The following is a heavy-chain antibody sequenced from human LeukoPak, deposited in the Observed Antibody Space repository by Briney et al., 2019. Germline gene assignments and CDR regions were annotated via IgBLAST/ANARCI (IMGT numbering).Heavy chain of an antibody. CDR3: AKRSQYYDILTGYYKDFDY. D-gene: IGHD3-9*01. CDR2: IRYDGSNK. CDR1: GFTFSSYG. J-gene: IGHJ4*02. Sequence: PGGSLRLSCAASGFTFSSYGMHWVRQAPGKGLEWVAFIRYDGSNKYYADSVKGRFTISRDNSKNTLYLQMNSLRAEDTAVYYCAKRSQYYDILTGYYKDFDYWGQGTLVTVSS. V-gene: IGHV3-30*02.